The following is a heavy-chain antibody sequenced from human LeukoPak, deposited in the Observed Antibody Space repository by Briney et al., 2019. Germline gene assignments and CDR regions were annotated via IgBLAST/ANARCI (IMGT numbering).Heavy chain of an antibody. V-gene: IGHV3-23*01. D-gene: IGHD3-22*01. CDR2: VSAGGGST. Sequence: PGGSLRLSCAASGFTFSSSAMSWVRQAPGKGLEWVSAVSAGGGSTYDADSVKGRFTISRDNSKNTLYLQMNGLRAEDTAVYFCAKRGVVIRVILVGFHKEAYYFDSWGQGALVTVSS. J-gene: IGHJ4*02. CDR1: GFTFSSSA. CDR3: AKRGVVIRVILVGFHKEAYYFDS.